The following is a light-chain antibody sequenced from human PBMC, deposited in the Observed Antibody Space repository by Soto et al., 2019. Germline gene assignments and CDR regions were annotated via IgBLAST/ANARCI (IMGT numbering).Light chain of an antibody. V-gene: IGLV1-40*01. Sequence: QSALTQPPSLSGTPGQRVTISCSGSSSNIGAGHDVHWYQQTPGTAPKLLIYGDTTRPSGVPDRFSGSKSGTSASLAITGLQAEDEADYYCQSYDNSLPWVFGGGTKLTVL. CDR1: SSNIGAGHD. CDR3: QSYDNSLPWV. CDR2: GDT. J-gene: IGLJ3*02.